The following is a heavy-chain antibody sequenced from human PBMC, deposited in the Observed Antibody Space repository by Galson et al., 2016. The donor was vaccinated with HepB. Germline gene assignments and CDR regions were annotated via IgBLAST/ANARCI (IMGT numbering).Heavy chain of an antibody. CDR1: RFTFTDYW. V-gene: IGHV3-7*04. CDR3: ARERYDLWSGSYYYYGMDG. D-gene: IGHD3-3*01. Sequence: SLRLSCAASRFTFTDYWMSWVRQAPGKGLEWVANIKQDGSEKYYVDSVKGRFTISRDNAKNSLYLQMNSLRAEDTAVYYCARERYDLWSGSYYYYGMDGWGQGTTVTVSS. J-gene: IGHJ6*02. CDR2: IKQDGSEK.